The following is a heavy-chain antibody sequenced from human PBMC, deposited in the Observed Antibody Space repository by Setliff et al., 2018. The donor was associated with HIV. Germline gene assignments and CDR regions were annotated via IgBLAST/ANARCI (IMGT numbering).Heavy chain of an antibody. CDR2: INHSGST. J-gene: IGHJ4*02. V-gene: IGHV4-34*01. CDR1: GGSFSAYY. Sequence: SETLSLTCAAYGGSFSAYYWTWIRQPPGKGLEWIGEINHSGSTNYNPSLKSRVTISVDTSKDQFSLKLRSVTAADTAIYYCARHVVALGIVVLPAGALDFWGPGTLVTVSS. CDR3: ARHVVALGIVVLPAGALDF. D-gene: IGHD2-2*01.